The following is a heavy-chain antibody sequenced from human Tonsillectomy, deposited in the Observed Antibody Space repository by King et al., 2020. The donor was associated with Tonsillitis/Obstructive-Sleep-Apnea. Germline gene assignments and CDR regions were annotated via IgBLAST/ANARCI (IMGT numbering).Heavy chain of an antibody. D-gene: IGHD6-13*01. CDR1: GFIFSSYA. Sequence: VQLVESGGGLVQPGGSLRLSCAASGFIFSSYAMSWVRQAPGKGLEWVSGISGSGAGTDYADSVKGRFTISRDNSKKTLYLQMNSLRAEDTAVYYCAKDSPYSSSWYDFDYWGQGTLVTVSS. J-gene: IGHJ4*02. V-gene: IGHV3-23*04. CDR2: ISGSGAGT. CDR3: AKDSPYSSSWYDFDY.